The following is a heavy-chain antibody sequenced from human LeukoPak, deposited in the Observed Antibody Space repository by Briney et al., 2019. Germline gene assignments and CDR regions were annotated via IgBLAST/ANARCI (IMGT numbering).Heavy chain of an antibody. V-gene: IGHV3-21*01. Sequence: GGSLRLSCAASGFTFSSYSMNWVRQAPGKGLEWVSSISSSSSYIYYADSVKGRFTISRDNAKNTLYLQMNSLRAEDTAVYYCAKDFSNYGILTGSLPSDYWGQGTLVTVSS. CDR2: ISSSSSYI. D-gene: IGHD3-9*01. CDR3: AKDFSNYGILTGSLPSDY. CDR1: GFTFSSYS. J-gene: IGHJ4*02.